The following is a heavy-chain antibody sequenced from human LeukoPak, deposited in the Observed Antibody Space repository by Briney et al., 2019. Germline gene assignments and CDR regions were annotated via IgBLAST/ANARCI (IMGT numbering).Heavy chain of an antibody. D-gene: IGHD2-2*01. CDR1: GFTFSSYV. CDR2: ISGSSGST. V-gene: IGHV3-23*01. J-gene: IGHJ4*02. CDR3: AKVFSSSIVVTPFDY. Sequence: GGSLRLSCAASGFTFSSYVMSWVRQAPGKGLEWVSAISGSSGSTYYADSVKGRFTISRDNSKDTLYLQMNSLRAEDTAVYYCAKVFSSSIVVTPFDYWGQGTLVTVSS.